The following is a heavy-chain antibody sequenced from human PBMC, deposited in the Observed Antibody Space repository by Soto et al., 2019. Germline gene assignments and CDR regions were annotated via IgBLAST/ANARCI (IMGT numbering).Heavy chain of an antibody. D-gene: IGHD3-10*01. CDR2: LSGGGDTP. J-gene: IGHJ4*02. V-gene: IGHV3-23*01. Sequence: EVQLLESGGGLVQPGGSLRLSCAASGFTFNNYAMTWVRQAPGKGLEWVSALSGGGDTPSYADSVKGRFTGSRDGSKNTLYLPLSSLRAEDTALYYCAKGRGGSGSLTPRVDFWGQGTLVTVSS. CDR1: GFTFNNYA. CDR3: AKGRGGSGSLTPRVDF.